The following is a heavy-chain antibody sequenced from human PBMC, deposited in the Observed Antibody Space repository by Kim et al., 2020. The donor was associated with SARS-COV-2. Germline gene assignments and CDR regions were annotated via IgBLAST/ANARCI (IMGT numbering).Heavy chain of an antibody. CDR3: ATGRVAGPPAWFDP. D-gene: IGHD2-15*01. V-gene: IGHV1-24*01. Sequence: ASVKVSCKVSGYTLTELSMHWVRQAPGKGLEWMGGFDPEDGETIYAQKFQGRVTMTEATSTDTADMELSSLRSEDTAVYYCATGRVAGPPAWFDPWGQGTLVTVSS. CDR2: FDPEDGET. J-gene: IGHJ5*02. CDR1: GYTLTELS.